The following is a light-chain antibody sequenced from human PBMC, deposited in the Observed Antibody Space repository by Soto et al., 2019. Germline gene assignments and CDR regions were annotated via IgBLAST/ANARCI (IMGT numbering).Light chain of an antibody. J-gene: IGKJ2*01. CDR3: QQSYSLPYT. V-gene: IGKV1-39*01. CDR1: QSISSY. Sequence: DIQMTQSPSSLSASVGDRVTITCRASQSISSYLHWYQHKPGKAPKLLIYAASYLQSGVPSRFSGSESGTDFTXTISSLQPEDFATYYCQQSYSLPYTFGQGTKLEIK. CDR2: AAS.